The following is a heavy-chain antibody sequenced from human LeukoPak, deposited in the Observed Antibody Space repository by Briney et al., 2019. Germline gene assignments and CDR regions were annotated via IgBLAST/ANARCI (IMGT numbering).Heavy chain of an antibody. CDR1: GGTFSSYA. D-gene: IGHD6-19*01. J-gene: IGHJ4*02. CDR2: IIPIFGTA. V-gene: IGHV1-69*06. CDR3: ARREQWLVGDDY. Sequence: GASVKVSCKAFGGTFSSYAISWVRQAPGQGLEWMGGIIPIFGTANYAQKFQGRVTITADKSTSTAYMELSSLRSEDTAVYYCARREQWLVGDDYWGQGTLVTVSS.